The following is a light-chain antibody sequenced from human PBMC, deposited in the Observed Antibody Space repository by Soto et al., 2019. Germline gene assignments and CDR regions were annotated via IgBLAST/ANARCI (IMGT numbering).Light chain of an antibody. Sequence: DIQMTQSPSTLSASVGDRVTITCRASQSISTWLAWYQQKPGKAPNLLISDASSLNSGVPSRFSGSGSGTEFTLTISSLQLDDFATYYCQQYNSYSGTFGQGTKVDIK. CDR1: QSISTW. CDR3: QQYNSYSGT. CDR2: DAS. J-gene: IGKJ1*01. V-gene: IGKV1-5*01.